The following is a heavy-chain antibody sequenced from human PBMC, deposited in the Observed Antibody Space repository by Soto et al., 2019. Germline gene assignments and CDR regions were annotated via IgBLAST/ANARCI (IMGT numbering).Heavy chain of an antibody. CDR3: SITRHYHGAAFDS. V-gene: IGHV5-51*01. CDR1: AYTFTNYY. J-gene: IGHJ4*01. CDR2: IYPGDSET. D-gene: IGHD3-10*01. Sequence: GESLKISCNGSAYTFTNYYIGWVGQMAGKGLEWMGIIYPGDSETTYSPSFQGQVTFSVDKSLNTAYLQWSSLKASDTAIYYCSITRHYHGAAFDSWGHGTLVTVSS.